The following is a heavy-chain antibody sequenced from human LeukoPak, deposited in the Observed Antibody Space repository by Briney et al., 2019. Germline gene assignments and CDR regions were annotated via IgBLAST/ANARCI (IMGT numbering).Heavy chain of an antibody. D-gene: IGHD6-13*01. CDR2: ISSNGGST. Sequence: GGSLRLSCAASGFTFSSYAMHWVRQAPGKGLEYVSAISSNGGSTYYANSVKGRFTISRDNSKNTLYLQMGSLRAEDMAVYYCARDPFPAAGIALGYYYMDVWGKGTTVTVSS. CDR3: ARDPFPAAGIALGYYYMDV. CDR1: GFTFSSYA. V-gene: IGHV3-64*01. J-gene: IGHJ6*03.